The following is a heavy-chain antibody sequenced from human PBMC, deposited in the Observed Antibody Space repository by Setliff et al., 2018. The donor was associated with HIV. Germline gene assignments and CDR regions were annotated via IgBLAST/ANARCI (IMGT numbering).Heavy chain of an antibody. D-gene: IGHD6-13*01. CDR1: GVSIPTNY. Sequence: PSETLSLTCNISGVSIPTNYWNWIRQPAGKGLEWIGRIYTTGGTNYNPALKSRVTMSIDTSKNQISLKLNSVTAAGTATYYCARSNPGITAGLLAYWGPGTLVTVSS. V-gene: IGHV4-4*07. CDR3: ARSNPGITAGLLAY. J-gene: IGHJ4*02. CDR2: IYTTGGT.